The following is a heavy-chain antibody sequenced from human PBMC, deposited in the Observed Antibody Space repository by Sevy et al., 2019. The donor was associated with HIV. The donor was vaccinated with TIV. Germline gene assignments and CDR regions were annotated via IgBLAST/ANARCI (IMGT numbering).Heavy chain of an antibody. CDR2: ISYDGSNK. Sequence: GGSLRLSCAASGFTFSSYAMHWVHQAPGKGLEWVAVISYDGSNKYYADSVKGRFTMSRDNTKNPLYLQMNSLRAEDTAVYYCARDHPSSGITLQGYFDYWGQGTLVTVSS. V-gene: IGHV3-30*04. D-gene: IGHD3-10*01. CDR3: ARDHPSSGITLQGYFDY. J-gene: IGHJ4*02. CDR1: GFTFSSYA.